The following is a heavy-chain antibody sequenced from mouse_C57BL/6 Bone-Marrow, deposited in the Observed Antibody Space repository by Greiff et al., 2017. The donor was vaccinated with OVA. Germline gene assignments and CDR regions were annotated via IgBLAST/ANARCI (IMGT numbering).Heavy chain of an antibody. V-gene: IGHV1-59*01. CDR1: GYTFTSYW. D-gene: IGHD1-1*01. Sequence: QVQLQQPGAELVRPGTSVKLSCKASGYTFTSYWMHWVKQRPGQGLEWIGVIDPSDSYTNYNQKFKGKATLTVDTSSSTAYMQLSSLTSEDSAVYYCARNSDTTVVAHWYCDVWGTGTTVTVSS. CDR3: ARNSDTTVVAHWYCDV. J-gene: IGHJ1*03. CDR2: IDPSDSYT.